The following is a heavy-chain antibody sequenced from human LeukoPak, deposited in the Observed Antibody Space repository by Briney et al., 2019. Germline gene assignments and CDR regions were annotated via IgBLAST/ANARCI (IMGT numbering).Heavy chain of an antibody. Sequence: PSQTLSLTCAVSGGSISSGGYSWSWIRQPPGRGLEWIGYIYHSGSTYYNPSLKSRVTISVDRSKNQFSLKLSSVTAADTAVYYCARSDYGSGSNYFDYGGQGTLVTVSS. CDR1: GGSISSGGYS. V-gene: IGHV4-30-2*01. J-gene: IGHJ4*02. D-gene: IGHD3-10*01. CDR2: IYHSGST. CDR3: ARSDYGSGSNYFDY.